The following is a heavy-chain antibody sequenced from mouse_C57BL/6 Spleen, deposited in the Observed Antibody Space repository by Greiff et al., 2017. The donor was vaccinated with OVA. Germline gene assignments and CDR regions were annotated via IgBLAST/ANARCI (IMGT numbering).Heavy chain of an antibody. CDR3: ARMGYYGSSYRYFDV. D-gene: IGHD1-1*01. Sequence: EVKVVASGGGLVKPGGSLKLSCAASGFTFSDYGMHWVRQAPEKGLEWVAYISSGSSTIYYADTVKGRFTLSRDNAKNPLFLQMTSLRSEDTARYYGARMGYYGSSYRYFDVWGTGTTVTVSS. V-gene: IGHV5-17*01. J-gene: IGHJ1*03. CDR1: GFTFSDYG. CDR2: ISSGSSTI.